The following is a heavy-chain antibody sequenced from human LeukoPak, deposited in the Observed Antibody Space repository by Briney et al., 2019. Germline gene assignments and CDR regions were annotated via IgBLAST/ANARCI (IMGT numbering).Heavy chain of an antibody. CDR1: GGSISSSSYY. CDR2: IYYSGST. J-gene: IGHJ4*02. V-gene: IGHV4-39*01. CDR3: ARQGMDGETDQYYLDY. Sequence: SETLSLTCTVSGGSISSSSYYWGWIRQPPGKGLEWIGSIYYSGSTYYNPSLKSRVTISVDTSKNQFSLKLSSVTAADMAVYYCARQGMDGETDQYYLDYWGQGTLVTVSS. D-gene: IGHD2-2*03.